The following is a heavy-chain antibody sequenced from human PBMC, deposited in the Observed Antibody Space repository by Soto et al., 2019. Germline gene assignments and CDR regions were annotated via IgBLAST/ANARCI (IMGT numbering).Heavy chain of an antibody. Sequence: EVQLLESGGGLVQPGGSLRLSCGVSGFTFNDFEMNWVRQAPGKGPEWLAYIDGSGATKKYADSVRGRFTISRDNPNNSLFLQMSSLSTPDTAMCYWGRGCGRFNWWGQGNLVSVSS. V-gene: IGHV3-48*03. CDR1: GFTFNDFE. CDR3: GRGCGRFNW. CDR2: IDGSGATK. D-gene: IGHD1-20*01. J-gene: IGHJ4*02.